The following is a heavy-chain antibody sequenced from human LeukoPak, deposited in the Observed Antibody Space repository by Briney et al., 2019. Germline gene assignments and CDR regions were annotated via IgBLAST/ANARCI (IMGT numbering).Heavy chain of an antibody. Sequence: GGSLRLSCAASGFTFLNYWMSWVRQAPGKGLEWVANIKKDGSEKYYVDSVKGRFTISRDNAKNSLYLQMNSLRAEDTAIYYCVREYDDYTRWEDYWGQGTLVTVSS. D-gene: IGHD4-17*01. CDR1: GFTFLNYW. CDR2: IKKDGSEK. CDR3: VREYDDYTRWEDY. J-gene: IGHJ4*02. V-gene: IGHV3-7*01.